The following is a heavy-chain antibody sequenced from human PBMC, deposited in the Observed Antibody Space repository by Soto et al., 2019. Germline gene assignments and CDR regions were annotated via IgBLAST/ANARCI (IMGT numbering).Heavy chain of an antibody. CDR2: ISGSGGST. J-gene: IGHJ4*02. Sequence: GSLSLSCAAAGFTFSSYAMSWVRQAPGKGLEWVSAISGSGGSTYYADSVKGRFTISRDNSKNTLYLQMNSLRAEDTAVYYCAKDKGQVGYCSGGSCYGMDYWGQGTLVTVSS. D-gene: IGHD2-15*01. CDR1: GFTFSSYA. V-gene: IGHV3-23*01. CDR3: AKDKGQVGYCSGGSCYGMDY.